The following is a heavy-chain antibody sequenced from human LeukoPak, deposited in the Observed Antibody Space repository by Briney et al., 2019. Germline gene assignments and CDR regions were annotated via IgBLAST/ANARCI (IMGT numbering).Heavy chain of an antibody. V-gene: IGHV4-61*02. Sequence: SQTLSLTCTVSGGSISSGSYYWSWIRQPAGKGLEWVGRIYTSGSTNYNPSLKSRVTISVDTSKNQFSLKLSSVTAADTAVYYCAREGEATMDYWGQGTLVTVSS. CDR2: IYTSGST. CDR1: GGSISSGSYY. CDR3: AREGEATMDY. J-gene: IGHJ4*02. D-gene: IGHD5-12*01.